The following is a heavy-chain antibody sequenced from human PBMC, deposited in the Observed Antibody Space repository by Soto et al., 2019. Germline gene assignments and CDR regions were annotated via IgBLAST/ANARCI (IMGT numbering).Heavy chain of an antibody. CDR2: INPSGGST. CDR3: ASERNIAARQYYYGMDV. CDR1: GYTFTSYY. Sequence: ASVKVSCKASGYTFTSYYMHWVRQAPGQGLEWMGIINPSGGSTSYAQKFQGRVTMTRDTSTSTVYMELSSLRSEDTAVYYCASERNIAARQYYYGMDVWGQGNTVTLSS. J-gene: IGHJ6*02. V-gene: IGHV1-46*01. D-gene: IGHD6-6*01.